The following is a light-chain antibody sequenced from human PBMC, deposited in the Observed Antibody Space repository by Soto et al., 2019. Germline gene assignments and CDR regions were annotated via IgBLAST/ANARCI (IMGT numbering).Light chain of an antibody. V-gene: IGLV2-23*02. J-gene: IGLJ3*02. CDR3: FSYAGSSNWV. Sequence: QSVLTQPASVSGSPGQSITISCTGTRSDIGSYNSIAWYQQHPGKAPRVMVFEVTKRPSGISNRFSGSKSGSTASLTISGLQAEEEADYFCFSYAGSSNWVFGGGTK. CDR1: RSDIGSYNS. CDR2: EVT.